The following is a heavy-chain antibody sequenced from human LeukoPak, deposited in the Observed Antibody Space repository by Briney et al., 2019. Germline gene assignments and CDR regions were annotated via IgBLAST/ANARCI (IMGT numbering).Heavy chain of an antibody. CDR3: AREGYDSSGYSA. Sequence: GGSLRLSYAVSGFTFSSYGMSWVRQAPGKGLEWVANIKQDGSEKYYVDSVKGRFTISRDNAKNSLYLQMNSLRAEDTAVYYCAREGYDSSGYSAWGQGTLVTVSS. CDR1: GFTFSSYG. CDR2: IKQDGSEK. V-gene: IGHV3-7*01. D-gene: IGHD3-22*01. J-gene: IGHJ5*02.